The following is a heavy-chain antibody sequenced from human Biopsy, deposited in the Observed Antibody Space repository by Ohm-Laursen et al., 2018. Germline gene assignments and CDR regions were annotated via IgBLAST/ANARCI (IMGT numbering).Heavy chain of an antibody. D-gene: IGHD7-27*01. Sequence: GTLSLTCTVSGGFITAEFWTWIRQTPGERLEWIGCRFHSGSPMYNPSLKSRVTISVDTSKNQFSLKVISVTAADTAVYYCARLTGDPSYWGQGILVTVSS. CDR2: RFHSGSP. J-gene: IGHJ4*02. CDR1: GGFITAEF. CDR3: ARLTGDPSY. V-gene: IGHV4-59*01.